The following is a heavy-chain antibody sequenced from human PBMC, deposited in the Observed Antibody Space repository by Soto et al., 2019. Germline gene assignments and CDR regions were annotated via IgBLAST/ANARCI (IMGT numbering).Heavy chain of an antibody. V-gene: IGHV3-48*02. CDR3: ARDFGHGYYLDY. D-gene: IGHD3-3*01. CDR1: GFSFSNYN. J-gene: IGHJ4*02. CDR2: ITDSSDTV. Sequence: AGGSLRLSCVASGFSFSNYNMNWVRQAPGKGLEWVSYITDSSDTVHYADSVRGRFTISRDNAESSLYLQMNSLRDEDTAVSFCARDFGHGYYLDYWGRGTLVTVSS.